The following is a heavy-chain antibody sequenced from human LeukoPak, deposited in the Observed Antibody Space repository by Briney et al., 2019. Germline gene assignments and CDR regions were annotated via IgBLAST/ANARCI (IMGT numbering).Heavy chain of an antibody. CDR2: ISSSSSYI. Sequence: PGGSLRLSCAASGFTFSSYSMNWVRQAPGKGLEWVSSISSSSSYIYYADSVKGRFTISRDNAKNSLYLQMNSLRAEDTAVYYCARDASVAAILWFGELWGQGTLVTVSS. J-gene: IGHJ4*02. V-gene: IGHV3-21*01. CDR1: GFTFSSYS. D-gene: IGHD3-10*01. CDR3: ARDASVAAILWFGEL.